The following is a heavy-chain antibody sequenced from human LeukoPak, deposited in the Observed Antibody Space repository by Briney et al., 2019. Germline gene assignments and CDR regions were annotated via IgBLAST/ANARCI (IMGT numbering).Heavy chain of an antibody. CDR1: GGSFSGYY. D-gene: IGHD5/OR15-5a*01. CDR3: ARDGHYTIYELRFDY. J-gene: IGHJ4*02. V-gene: IGHV3-7*01. CDR2: INQDGSEK. Sequence: PSETLSLTCAVCGGSFSGYYWSWIRQAPGKGLEWVANINQDGSEKYCVDSLKGRFTISRDNAENSLYLQMNSLRAEDTAVYYCARDGHYTIYELRFDYWGQGALVTVSS.